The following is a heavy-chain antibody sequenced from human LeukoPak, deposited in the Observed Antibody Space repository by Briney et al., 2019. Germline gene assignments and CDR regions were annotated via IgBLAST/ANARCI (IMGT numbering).Heavy chain of an antibody. J-gene: IGHJ4*02. V-gene: IGHV3-23*01. CDR2: ISGSGGST. CDR1: GFTFSSYA. CDR3: AKVPHRLWFGEAPDY. Sequence: GGSLRLSCAASGFTFSSYAISWVRQAPGKGLEWVSAISGSGGSTYYADSVKGRFTISRDNSKNTLYLQMNSLRAEDTAVYYCAKVPHRLWFGEAPDYWGQGTLVTVSS. D-gene: IGHD3-10*01.